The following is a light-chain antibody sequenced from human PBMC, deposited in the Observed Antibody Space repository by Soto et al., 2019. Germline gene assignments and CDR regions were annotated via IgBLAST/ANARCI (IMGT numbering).Light chain of an antibody. J-gene: IGLJ2*01. CDR3: SSYASGSTVV. CDR2: ETK. Sequence: QSALTQPASVSGSPGQSITISCTGTTSDIGSYNLVSWYQQHPGKAPKLMIYETKQRPSGVSNRFSGSKSGNTASLTISGLQAEDEADYYCSSYASGSTVVFGGGTKLTVL. V-gene: IGLV2-23*01. CDR1: TSDIGSYNL.